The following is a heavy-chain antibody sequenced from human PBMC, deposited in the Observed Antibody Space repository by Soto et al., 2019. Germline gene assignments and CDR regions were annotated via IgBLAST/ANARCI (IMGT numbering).Heavy chain of an antibody. CDR1: GGSVTSDEDY. D-gene: IGHD7-27*01. J-gene: IGHJ5*01. CDR2: ISNSGST. V-gene: IGHV4-30-4*01. CDR3: ARGRYCLTGRCFPNWFDS. Sequence: SETRSLTCTVSGGSVTSDEDYWSWLRQSPGKGLEWIGYISNSGSTGYNPSFESRVAISVDTSKSQFSLNVTSVTAADTAVYFCARGRYCLTGRCFPNWFDSWGQGALVTVSS.